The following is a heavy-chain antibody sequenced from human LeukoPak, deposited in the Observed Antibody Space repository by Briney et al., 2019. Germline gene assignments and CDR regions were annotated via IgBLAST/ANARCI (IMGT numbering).Heavy chain of an antibody. CDR3: ARWYSSGWYSVY. CDR1: GFSFSTYS. D-gene: IGHD6-19*01. CDR2: VSGTSEYI. Sequence: GGSLRLSCAASGFSFSTYSMIWVRQAPGKGMEWVSSVSGTSEYIYYADSVRGRFTISRDNAKNTVYLQMNSLRAEDTAVYYCARWYSSGWYSVYRGQGTLVTVSS. V-gene: IGHV3-21*06. J-gene: IGHJ4*02.